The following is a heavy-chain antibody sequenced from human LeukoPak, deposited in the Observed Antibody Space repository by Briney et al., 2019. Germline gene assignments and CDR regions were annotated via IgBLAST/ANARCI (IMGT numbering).Heavy chain of an antibody. D-gene: IGHD5-24*01. CDR2: IYHSGST. J-gene: IGHJ4*02. V-gene: IGHV4-30-2*01. CDR3: ARDEMAGGFDY. CDR1: GGSISSGGYY. Sequence: SQTLSLTCTVSGGSISSGGYYWSWIRQPPGKGLEWIGYIYHSGSTYYNPSLKSRVTISVDRSKNQFSLKLSSVTAEDTAVYYCARDEMAGGFDYWGQGTLVTVSS.